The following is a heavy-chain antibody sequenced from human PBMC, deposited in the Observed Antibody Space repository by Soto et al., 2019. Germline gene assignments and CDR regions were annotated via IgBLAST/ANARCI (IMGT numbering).Heavy chain of an antibody. D-gene: IGHD3-3*01. V-gene: IGHV3-23*01. Sequence: GGSLRLSCSASGFTFTSYAMSWVRQAPGKGLQWVSGISGSGGDTKSADSVKGRCTISRDNFKNILYLQMNSLRAEDTAVYYCAKHDFWTLYNTGLDSWGQGTLVTVSS. CDR3: AKHDFWTLYNTGLDS. CDR1: GFTFTSYA. J-gene: IGHJ4*02. CDR2: ISGSGGDT.